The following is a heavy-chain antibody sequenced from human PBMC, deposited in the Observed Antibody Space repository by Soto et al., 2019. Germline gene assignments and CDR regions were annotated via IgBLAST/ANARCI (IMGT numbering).Heavy chain of an antibody. D-gene: IGHD2-15*01. CDR1: GFTLSNYA. CDR2: ISSDSRYI. Sequence: EVQLVESGGGLVQPGGSLRLSCAASGFTLSNYAVNWVRQAPGKGLEWVSYISSDSRYIYHGDSVKGLFTISRDNARNSVYLQMNSLRDEDTAVYYCARIKLVDFFFINVDVYDMDVWGQGTPVTVSS. J-gene: IGHJ6*02. CDR3: ARIKLVDFFFINVDVYDMDV. V-gene: IGHV3-48*02.